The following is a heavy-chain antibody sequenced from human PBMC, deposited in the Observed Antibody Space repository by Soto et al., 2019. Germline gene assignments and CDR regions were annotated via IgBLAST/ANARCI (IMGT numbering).Heavy chain of an antibody. CDR2: IDYRGST. CDR3: ARVCGGDCHYGMDA. D-gene: IGHD2-21*02. J-gene: IGHJ6*02. Sequence: QVQLQESGPGLVKPSQTLSLTCTVSGGSISSGGYYWSWIRQHPGKGLEWIGYIDYRGSTCSNPSVTSPVTISVYTSKTHFALERSSVTAADTAVYDCARVCGGDCHYGMDAWGQGTTVTVSS. V-gene: IGHV4-31*01. CDR1: GGSISSGGYY.